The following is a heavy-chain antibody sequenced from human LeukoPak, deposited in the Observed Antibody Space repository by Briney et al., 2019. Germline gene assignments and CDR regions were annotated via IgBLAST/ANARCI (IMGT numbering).Heavy chain of an antibody. CDR3: AKDGGLWVSAHWGDS. J-gene: IGHJ4*02. D-gene: IGHD7-27*01. CDR1: GFTFSSYS. Sequence: PGGSLRLSCAASGFTFSSYSMNWVRQAPGKGLEWVSSISSSSSYIYYADSVKGRFTISRDNAKNSLYLQMNRLRAEDTAVYYWAKDGGLWVSAHWGDSWGRGTLVTVSS. CDR2: ISSSSSYI. V-gene: IGHV3-21*04.